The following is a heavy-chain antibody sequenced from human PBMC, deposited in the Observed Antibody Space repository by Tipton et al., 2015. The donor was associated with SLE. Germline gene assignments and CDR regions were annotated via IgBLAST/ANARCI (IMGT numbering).Heavy chain of an antibody. CDR2: ISYSGST. Sequence: TLSLTCFVSGGSIGSRPYYWSWIRQPPGKGLEWIGHISYSGSTNYNPSLKSRVTISVDTSKNQFSLKLSSVTAADTAVYYCARHPYYYDSSGYYRDYWGQGTLVTVSS. J-gene: IGHJ4*02. CDR1: GGSIGSRPYY. CDR3: ARHPYYYDSSGYYRDY. D-gene: IGHD3-22*01. V-gene: IGHV4-59*08.